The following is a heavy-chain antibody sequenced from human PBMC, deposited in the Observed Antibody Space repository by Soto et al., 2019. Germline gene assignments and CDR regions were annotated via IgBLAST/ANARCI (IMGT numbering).Heavy chain of an antibody. Sequence: ASETLSLTCTVSGGSISSGDYYWSWIRQPPGKGLEWIGYIYYSGSTYYNPSLKSRVTISVDTSKNQFSLKLSSVTAADTAVYYCARELYNWNYSYWFDPWGQGTLVTVSS. J-gene: IGHJ5*02. CDR2: IYYSGST. CDR1: GGSISSGDYY. CDR3: ARELYNWNYSYWFDP. D-gene: IGHD1-7*01. V-gene: IGHV4-30-4*01.